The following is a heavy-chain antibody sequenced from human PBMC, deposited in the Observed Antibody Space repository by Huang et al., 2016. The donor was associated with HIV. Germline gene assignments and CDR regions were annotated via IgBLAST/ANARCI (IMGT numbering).Heavy chain of an antibody. V-gene: IGHV5-51*01. D-gene: IGHD5-18*01. J-gene: IGHJ6*02. CDR2: IYPDDSDT. CDR3: ARLDTARNYYYYGLDV. CDR1: GYSFAKYW. Sequence: EEQLVQSGAEVKKPGESLKISCEGSGYSFAKYWIGWVRQMPGKGLEWMGIIYPDDSDTRYSPSFQGQVSISAEKSISTAYLQWSSLKASDTAMYYCARLDTARNYYYYGLDVWGQGTSVIVSS.